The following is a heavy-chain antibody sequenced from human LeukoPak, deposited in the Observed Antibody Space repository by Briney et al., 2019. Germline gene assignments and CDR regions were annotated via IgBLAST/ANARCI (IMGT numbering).Heavy chain of an antibody. J-gene: IGHJ4*02. V-gene: IGHV1-18*01. Sequence: ASVKVSCKASGYTFTSYGISWVRRAPGQGLEWMGWISVYNGNTNYAQTLQGRVTMTTDTSTYTTYMELRSLRSDDTAVYYCARGGVPRVRSFDYWGQGILVTVSS. D-gene: IGHD1-1*01. CDR3: ARGGVPRVRSFDY. CDR1: GYTFTSYG. CDR2: ISVYNGNT.